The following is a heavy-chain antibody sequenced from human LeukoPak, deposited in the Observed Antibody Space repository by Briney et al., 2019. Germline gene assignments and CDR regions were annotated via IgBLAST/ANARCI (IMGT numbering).Heavy chain of an antibody. CDR3: ARDRQVGYDSSGYWSAFDI. J-gene: IGHJ3*02. D-gene: IGHD3-22*01. V-gene: IGHV1-18*03. CDR1: GYTFTSYG. Sequence: GASVKVSCKASGYTFTSYGISWVRQAPGQGLEWMGWISAYNGNTNYAQKLQGRVTMTTDTSTSTAYMELRSLRSDDMAVYYCARDRQVGYDSSGYWSAFDIWGQGTMVTVSS. CDR2: ISAYNGNT.